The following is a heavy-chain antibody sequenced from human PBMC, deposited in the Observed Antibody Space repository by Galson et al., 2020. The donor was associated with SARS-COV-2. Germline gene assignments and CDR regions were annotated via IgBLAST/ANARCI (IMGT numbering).Heavy chain of an antibody. D-gene: IGHD5-18*01. CDR1: GFPFSTYS. CDR2: ISTSSSYI. J-gene: IGHJ6*02. CDR3: ARDEGIRGYNSGRLYYAMDV. V-gene: IGHV3-21*01. Sequence: GESLKISCAASGFPFSTYSMNWVRQAPGKGLEWVSSISTSSSYIYYADSVKGRFTISRDNVKKSLYLQMDSLRAEDTAVYYCARDEGIRGYNSGRLYYAMDVWGQGTTVTVSS.